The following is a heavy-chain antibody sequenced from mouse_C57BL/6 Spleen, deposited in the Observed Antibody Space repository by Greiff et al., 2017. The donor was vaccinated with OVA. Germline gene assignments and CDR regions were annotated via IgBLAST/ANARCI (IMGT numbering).Heavy chain of an antibody. CDR3: AREDYYGGDAMDY. CDR2: INPNNGGT. D-gene: IGHD1-1*01. V-gene: IGHV1-18*01. J-gene: IGHJ4*01. CDR1: GYTFTDYN. Sequence: DVKLQESGPELVKPGASVKIPCKASGYTFTDYNMDWVKQSHGKSLEWIGDINPNNGGTIYNQKFKGKAPLAVDKSSSTAYMELRSLTSEDTAVYYSAREDYYGGDAMDYWGQGTSVTVSS.